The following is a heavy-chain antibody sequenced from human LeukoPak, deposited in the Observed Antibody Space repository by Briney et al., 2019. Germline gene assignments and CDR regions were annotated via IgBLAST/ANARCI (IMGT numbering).Heavy chain of an antibody. Sequence: SQTLSLTCVISGDSVSNNVAVWNWIRQSPSRGLEWLGRTYYRSKWHNHYAVSMESRITISPDTSKNQFYLQLDSVTPEDTAVYYCARDAEGASLFEYWGQGTLVTVSS. CDR1: GDSVSNNVAV. CDR2: TYYRSKWHN. D-gene: IGHD1-26*01. J-gene: IGHJ4*02. V-gene: IGHV6-1*01. CDR3: ARDAEGASLFEY.